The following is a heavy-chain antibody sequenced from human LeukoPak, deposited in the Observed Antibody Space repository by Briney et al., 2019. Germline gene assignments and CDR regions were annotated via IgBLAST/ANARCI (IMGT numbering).Heavy chain of an antibody. CDR3: ARRYGSGSYYYYYGMDV. Sequence: SETLSLTCAVYGGSFSGYYWSWIRQPPGKGLEWIGEINHSGSTNYNPSPKSRVTISVDTSKNQFSLKLSSVTAADTAVYYCARRYGSGSYYYYYGMDVWGKGTTVTVSS. V-gene: IGHV4-34*01. CDR1: GGSFSGYY. CDR2: INHSGST. D-gene: IGHD3-10*01. J-gene: IGHJ6*04.